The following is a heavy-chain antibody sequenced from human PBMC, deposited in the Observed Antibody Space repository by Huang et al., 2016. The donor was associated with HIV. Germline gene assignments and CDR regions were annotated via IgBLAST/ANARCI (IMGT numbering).Heavy chain of an antibody. V-gene: IGHV1-3*01. CDR2: INAGNGNT. CDR1: GYIFSTYD. Sequence: QVQLVQSGAEVKKPGASVKVSCKASGYIFSTYDTHWVRQAPGQRLEWMGRINAGNGNTKYSQRFQGRVTITRDTAANTAYVELSSLRSEDTGVYYCARGIAAGDYWCQGTLVTVSS. J-gene: IGHJ4*02. D-gene: IGHD6-25*01. CDR3: ARGIAAGDY.